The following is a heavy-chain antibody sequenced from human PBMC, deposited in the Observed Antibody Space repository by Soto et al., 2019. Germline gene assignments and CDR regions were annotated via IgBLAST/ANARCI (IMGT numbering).Heavy chain of an antibody. CDR2: INHSGST. J-gene: IGHJ4*02. Sequence: SETLSLTCAVSGYSISSGYYWGWIRQPPGKGLEWIGEINHSGSTNYNPSLKSRVTISVDTSKNQFSLKLSSVTAADTAVYYCAREEKTGTQHFDYWGQGTLVTVSS. V-gene: IGHV4-38-2*02. CDR1: GYSISSGYY. CDR3: AREEKTGTQHFDY. D-gene: IGHD1-1*01.